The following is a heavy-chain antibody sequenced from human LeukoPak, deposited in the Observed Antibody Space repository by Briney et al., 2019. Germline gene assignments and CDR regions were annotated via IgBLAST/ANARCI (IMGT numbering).Heavy chain of an antibody. V-gene: IGHV1-18*01. D-gene: IGHD3-22*01. CDR1: GYLFTSYG. Sequence: ASLKVSCKTSGYLFTSYGITWVRQAPGQGLEWMGWISGYNGKTNYAEKLQGRVTTTIDTSTTTAYMELTSLRFDDTAVYYCARALRAYYDSSGYYHQPGAFDFWGQGTVVSVSS. J-gene: IGHJ3*01. CDR2: ISGYNGKT. CDR3: ARALRAYYDSSGYYHQPGAFDF.